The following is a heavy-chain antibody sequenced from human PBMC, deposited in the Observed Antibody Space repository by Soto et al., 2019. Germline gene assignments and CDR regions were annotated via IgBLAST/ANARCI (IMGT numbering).Heavy chain of an antibody. Sequence: QVQLLQSGAEVKKTGASVKLSCKASGYTFTTYYMHWVRQAPEQGLEWMGIINPYDGTTTYAQKFQGSVTMTRDTSESTVHMELSSLRSEDTAVYYCARALSSGYFQGGVDVWGQGTTVTVSS. CDR1: GYTFTTYY. J-gene: IGHJ6*02. V-gene: IGHV1-46*01. CDR3: ARALSSGYFQGGVDV. D-gene: IGHD3-22*01. CDR2: INPYDGTT.